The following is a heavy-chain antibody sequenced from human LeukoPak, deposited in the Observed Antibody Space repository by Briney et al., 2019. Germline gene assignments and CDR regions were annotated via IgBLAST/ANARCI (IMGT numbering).Heavy chain of an antibody. V-gene: IGHV3-73*01. CDR3: TRHPSAAAGAYYYYYMDV. J-gene: IGHJ6*03. CDR2: IRSKANSYAT. Sequence: GGSLRLSCAASGFTFSGSAMHWVRQASGKGLEWVGRIRSKANSYATAYAASVKGRFTISRDDSKNTAYLQMNSLKTEDTAVYYCTRHPSAAAGAYYYYYMDVWGKGTTVTVSS. D-gene: IGHD6-13*01. CDR1: GFTFSGSA.